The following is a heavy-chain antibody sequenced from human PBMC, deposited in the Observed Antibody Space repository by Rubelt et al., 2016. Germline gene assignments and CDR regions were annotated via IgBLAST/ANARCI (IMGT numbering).Heavy chain of an antibody. D-gene: IGHD5-18*01. J-gene: IGHJ4*02. CDR2: TPYRGST. V-gene: IGHV4-39*01. CDR1: GASLSRRSYF. CDR3: ARHPTALEIYYFDY. Sequence: QLQLQESGPGLVKPSETLSLTCPVSGASLSRRSYFWGWIRQPPGKGLEWIGSTPYRGSTYYNAVLKSRATISVDTSKNQFALKLGSVNAADTAVYYCARHPTALEIYYFDYWGQGTLVTVSS.